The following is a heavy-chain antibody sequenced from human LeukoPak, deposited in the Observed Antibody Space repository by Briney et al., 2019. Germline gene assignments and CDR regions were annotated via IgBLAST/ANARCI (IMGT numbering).Heavy chain of an antibody. J-gene: IGHJ4*02. CDR2: ISATGGST. V-gene: IGHV3-23*01. CDR1: GFTFSSYA. CDR3: AKTKVPNYYGSGSYVDY. Sequence: GGSLRLSCAASGFTFSSYAVSWVRQAPGKGLEWLSTISATGGSTYYADSVKGRFTISRDNSKNTLYLQMNSLRAEDTAVYYCAKTKVPNYYGSGSYVDYWGQGTLVTVSS. D-gene: IGHD3-10*01.